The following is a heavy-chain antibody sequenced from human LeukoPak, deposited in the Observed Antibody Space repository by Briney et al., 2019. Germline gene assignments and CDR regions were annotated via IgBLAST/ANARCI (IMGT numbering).Heavy chain of an antibody. D-gene: IGHD1-26*01. CDR2: ISGSGGST. Sequence: PSGGSLRLSCAASGFIFSTYWMHWVRQAPGKGLVWVSAISGSGGSTYYADSVKGRFTISRDNSKNTLYLQMNSLGAEDTAVYYCAKARSSGSYFDYWGQGTLVTVSS. CDR3: AKARSSGSYFDY. J-gene: IGHJ4*02. V-gene: IGHV3-23*01. CDR1: GFIFSTYW.